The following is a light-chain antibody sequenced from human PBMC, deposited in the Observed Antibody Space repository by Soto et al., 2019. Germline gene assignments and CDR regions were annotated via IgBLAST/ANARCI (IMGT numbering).Light chain of an antibody. V-gene: IGKV1-5*03. CDR3: QQYNDYPLP. CDR2: KAA. Sequence: DIQMTQSPSTLSASVGDRVTITCRASQSISDWLAWYQQKPGKAPKLLIYKAATLESGVPSRFSGSGSGTEFTLTISSLQPDDVATYYCQQYNDYPLPFGGGPKVEIK. J-gene: IGKJ4*01. CDR1: QSISDW.